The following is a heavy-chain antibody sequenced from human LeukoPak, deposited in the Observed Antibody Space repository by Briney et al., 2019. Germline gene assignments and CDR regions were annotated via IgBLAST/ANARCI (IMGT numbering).Heavy chain of an antibody. CDR3: ARDGYSDYGDYEGSGY. D-gene: IGHD4-17*01. CDR2: IIPIFGTA. CDR1: GGTFSSYA. J-gene: IGHJ4*02. V-gene: IGHV1-69*05. Sequence: ASVKVSCKASGGTFSSYAISWVRQAPGQGLEWMGRIIPIFGTANYAQKFQGRVTITTDESMSTAYMELSSLRSEDTAVYYCARDGYSDYGDYEGSGYWGQGTLVTVSS.